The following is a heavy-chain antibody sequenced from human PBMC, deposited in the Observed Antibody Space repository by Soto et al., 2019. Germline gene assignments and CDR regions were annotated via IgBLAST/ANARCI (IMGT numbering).Heavy chain of an antibody. D-gene: IGHD6-25*01. CDR2: INPHTGDT. V-gene: IGHV1-2*02. Sequence: QVQLVQSGAEVQKPGASVTVSGKTSGYPLTAFYIHWVRLAPGQGLEWMAWINPHTGDTNTAVKFQGRVTMTRDASINTAFMELTRVSYYDTAVYYCAREGGAAPGARREWYLDLWGRGTLVSVSS. CDR3: AREGGAAPGARREWYLDL. J-gene: IGHJ2*01. CDR1: GYPLTAFY.